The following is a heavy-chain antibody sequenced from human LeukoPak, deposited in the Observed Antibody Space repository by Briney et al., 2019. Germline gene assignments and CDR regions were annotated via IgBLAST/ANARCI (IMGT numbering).Heavy chain of an antibody. V-gene: IGHV3-48*01. CDR2: ISSSSSTI. CDR1: GFTFSSYS. CDR3: ARDMRYCSSTSCYAADY. J-gene: IGHJ4*02. Sequence: GGSLRLSCAASGFTFSSYSMNWVRQALGKGLEWVSYISSSSSTIYYADSVKGRFTISRDNAKNSLYLQMNSLRAEDTAVYYCARDMRYCSSTSCYAADYWGQGTLVTVSS. D-gene: IGHD2-2*01.